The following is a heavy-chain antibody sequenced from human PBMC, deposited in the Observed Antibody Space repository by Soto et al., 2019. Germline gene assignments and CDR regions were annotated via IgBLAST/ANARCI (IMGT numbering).Heavy chain of an antibody. V-gene: IGHV4-34*01. Sequence: SETLSLTCAVYGGSFSGYYWSWIRQPPGKGLEWIGEINHSGSTNYNPSLKSRVTILVDTSKNQFSLKLSSVTAADTAVYYCARIITIFGVVISQFIDYWGQGTLVTVSS. J-gene: IGHJ4*02. CDR2: INHSGST. CDR3: ARIITIFGVVISQFIDY. D-gene: IGHD3-3*01. CDR1: GGSFSGYY.